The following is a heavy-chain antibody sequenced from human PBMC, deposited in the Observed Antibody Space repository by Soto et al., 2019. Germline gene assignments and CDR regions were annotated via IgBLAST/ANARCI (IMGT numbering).Heavy chain of an antibody. CDR3: ARPNYDFWSGPRPSYYYYGMDV. CDR2: IIPIFGTA. V-gene: IGHV1-69*06. J-gene: IGHJ6*02. Sequence: VASVKVSCKASGGTFSSYAISWVRQAPGQGLEWMGGIIPIFGTANYAQKFQGRVTITADKSTSTAYMELSSLRSEDTAVYYCARPNYDFWSGPRPSYYYYGMDVWGQGTTVTVSS. CDR1: GGTFSSYA. D-gene: IGHD3-3*01.